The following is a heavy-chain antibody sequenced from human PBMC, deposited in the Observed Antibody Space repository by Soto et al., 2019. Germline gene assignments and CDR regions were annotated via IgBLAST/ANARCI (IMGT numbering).Heavy chain of an antibody. CDR1: GDSISSGGYY. CDR2: IYYIGSI. J-gene: IGHJ4*02. CDR3: ARAPLSQSSGYLPYFDY. Sequence: SETLSLTCTVSGDSISSGGYYWSWIRQHPGKGLEWIGYIYYIGSIYYNPSLKSRVIIPVDTSKNQFSLKLSSVTAADTAVYYCARAPLSQSSGYLPYFDYWGQGTLVTVSS. D-gene: IGHD3-22*01. V-gene: IGHV4-31*03.